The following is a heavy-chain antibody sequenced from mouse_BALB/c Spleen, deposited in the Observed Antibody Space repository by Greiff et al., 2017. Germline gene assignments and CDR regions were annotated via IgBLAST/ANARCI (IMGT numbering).Heavy chain of an antibody. Sequence: EVQGVESGGGLVKLGGSLKLSCAASGFTFSSYYMSWVRQTPEKRLELVAAINSNGGSTYYPDTVKGRFTISRDNAKNTLYLQMSSLKSEDTALYYCARHHGSSHWYFDVWGAGTTVTVSS. D-gene: IGHD1-1*01. J-gene: IGHJ1*01. CDR1: GFTFSSYY. CDR3: ARHHGSSHWYFDV. CDR2: INSNGGST. V-gene: IGHV5-6-2*01.